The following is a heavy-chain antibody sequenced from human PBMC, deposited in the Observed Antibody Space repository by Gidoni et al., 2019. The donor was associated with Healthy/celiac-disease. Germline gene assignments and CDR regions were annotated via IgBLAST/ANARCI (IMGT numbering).Heavy chain of an antibody. CDR3: ARDLGYFDWLFGGMDV. CDR2: IYSGGST. CDR1: GFTVSSNY. V-gene: IGHV3-66*02. Sequence: EVQLVESGGGLVQPGGSLRLSCAASGFTVSSNYMSWVRQAPGKGLEWVSVIYSGGSTYYADSVKGRFTISRDNSKNTLYLQMNSLRAEDTAVYYCARDLGYFDWLFGGMDVWGQGTTVTVSS. D-gene: IGHD3-9*01. J-gene: IGHJ6*02.